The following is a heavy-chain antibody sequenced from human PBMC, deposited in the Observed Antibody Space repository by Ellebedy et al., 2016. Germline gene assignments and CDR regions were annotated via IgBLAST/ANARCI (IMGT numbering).Heavy chain of an antibody. J-gene: IGHJ4*02. CDR2: ISGSGGST. D-gene: IGHD3-22*01. CDR3: AKDLAYYYDSSGWRDY. CDR1: GFTFSSYA. Sequence: GGSLRLXXAASGFTFSSYAMSWVRQAPGKGLEWVSAISGSGGSTYYADSVKGRFTISRDNSKNTLYLQMNSLRAEDTAVYYCAKDLAYYYDSSGWRDYWGQGTLVTVSS. V-gene: IGHV3-23*01.